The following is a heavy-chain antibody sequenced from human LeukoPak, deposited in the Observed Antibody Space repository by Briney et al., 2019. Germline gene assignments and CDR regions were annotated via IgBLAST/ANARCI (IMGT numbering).Heavy chain of an antibody. V-gene: IGHV3-66*02. CDR2: IFIGGST. Sequence: GGSLRLSCAASGFTVNSYYMTWVRQAPGKGLEWVSVIFIGGSTYYADSVKGRFAISRDSSKNAVYLQMDSLRVEDTAVYYCARVMTATTYWYFDLWGRGSLVTVSS. J-gene: IGHJ2*01. CDR3: ARVMTATTYWYFDL. CDR1: GFTVNSYY. D-gene: IGHD4-17*01.